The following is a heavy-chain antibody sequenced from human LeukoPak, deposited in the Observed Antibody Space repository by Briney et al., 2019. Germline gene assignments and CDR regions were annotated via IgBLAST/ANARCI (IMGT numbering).Heavy chain of an antibody. Sequence: GESLKISCKGSGYSFTTYWISWVRQMPGKGLEWMGIIYPDDSDTRSSPSFRGQVTISADKSISTAYLQWSSLKASDSAMYYCARLDDYTLDYWGQGTLVTVSS. V-gene: IGHV5-51*01. CDR2: IYPDDSDT. CDR3: ARLDDYTLDY. D-gene: IGHD4-11*01. CDR1: GYSFTTYW. J-gene: IGHJ4*02.